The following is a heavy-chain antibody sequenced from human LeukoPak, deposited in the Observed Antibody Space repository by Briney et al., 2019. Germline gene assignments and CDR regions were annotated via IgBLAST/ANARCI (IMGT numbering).Heavy chain of an antibody. J-gene: IGHJ4*02. Sequence: GESLKVSCEGSGYSFTSYWIGWVRQMPGKGLEWMAIIYPGDSDTRYSPSFQGQVTISADKSITTAYLQWSSLKASDTAMYYCARTSYYGSGSSQDEYYFDYWGQGTLVTVSS. CDR2: IYPGDSDT. CDR3: ARTSYYGSGSSQDEYYFDY. D-gene: IGHD3-10*01. V-gene: IGHV5-51*01. CDR1: GYSFTSYW.